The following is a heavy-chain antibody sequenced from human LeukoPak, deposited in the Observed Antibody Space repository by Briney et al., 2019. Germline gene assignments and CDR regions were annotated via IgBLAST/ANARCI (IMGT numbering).Heavy chain of an antibody. CDR1: GFTFTCCW. V-gene: IGHV3-7*01. CDR2: IKQNGGEK. CDR3: ARVPGVTRYFDS. J-gene: IGHJ4*02. Sequence: GGSLRLSCAASGFTFTCCWMSRVRHTPGKGLEWVASIKQNGGEKFYADSVKGRFTISRDNAKNSLYLQLNSLRAEDTAVYYCARVPGVTRYFDSWGQGILVTVSS. D-gene: IGHD4-23*01.